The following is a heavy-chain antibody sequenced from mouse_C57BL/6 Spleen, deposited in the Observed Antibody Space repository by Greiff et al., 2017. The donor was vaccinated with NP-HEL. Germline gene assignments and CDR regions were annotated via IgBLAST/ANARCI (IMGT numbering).Heavy chain of an antibody. CDR3: AFYYGNYFDY. CDR2: IYPRSGNT. V-gene: IGHV1-81*01. D-gene: IGHD2-1*01. CDR1: GYTFTSYG. Sequence: QVQLKESGAELARPGASVKLSCKASGYTFTSYGISWVKQRTGQGLEWIGEIYPRSGNTYYNEKFKGKATLTADKSSSTAYMELRSLTSEDSAVYFCAFYYGNYFDYWGQGTTLTVSS. J-gene: IGHJ2*01.